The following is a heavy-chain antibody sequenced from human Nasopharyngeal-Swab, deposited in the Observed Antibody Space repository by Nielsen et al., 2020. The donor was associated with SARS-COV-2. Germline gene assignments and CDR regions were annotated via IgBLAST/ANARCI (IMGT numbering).Heavy chain of an antibody. CDR3: AGTFGEGHDYYYYGMDV. D-gene: IGHD3-10*01. CDR2: ISYDGSNK. J-gene: IGHJ6*02. CDR1: GFTFSSYA. Sequence: GESLKISCAASGFTFSSYAMHWVRQAPGKGPERVAVISYDGSNKYYADSVKGRFTISRDNSKNTLYLQMNSLRAEDTAVYYCAGTFGEGHDYYYYGMDVWGQGTTVTVSS. V-gene: IGHV3-30*04.